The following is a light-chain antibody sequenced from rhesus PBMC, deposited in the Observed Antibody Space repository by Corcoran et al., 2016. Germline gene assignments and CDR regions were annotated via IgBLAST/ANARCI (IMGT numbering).Light chain of an antibody. V-gene: IGKV1-74*01. J-gene: IGKJ4*01. CDR2: KAS. CDR1: ENVYNY. CDR3: QHNYGTPLT. Sequence: DIQMTQSPSSLSASVGDRVTITCRTSENVYNYLNWYQQKPGKAPKLLIYKASTLQSGVPSRFSGSGSGTDYTFTISSLQSEDVATYYCQHNYGTPLTFGGGTKVEIK.